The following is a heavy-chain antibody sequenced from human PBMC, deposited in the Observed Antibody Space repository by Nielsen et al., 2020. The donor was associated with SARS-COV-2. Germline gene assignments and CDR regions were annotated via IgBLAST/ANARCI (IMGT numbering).Heavy chain of an antibody. CDR2: IIPIFGTA. CDR1: GGTFSSYA. J-gene: IGHJ4*02. V-gene: IGHV1-69*13. CDR3: ATTGFLGDTSYGGY. Sequence: SVKVSCKASGGTFSSYAISWVRQAPGQGLEWMGGIIPIFGTANYAQKFQGRVTITADESTSTAYIELSSLRSEDTAVYYCATTGFLGDTSYGGYWGQGTLVTVSS. D-gene: IGHD3-10*01.